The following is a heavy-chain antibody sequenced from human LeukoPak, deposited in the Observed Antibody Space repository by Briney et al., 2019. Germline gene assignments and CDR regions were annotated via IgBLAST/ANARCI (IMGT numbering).Heavy chain of an antibody. D-gene: IGHD1-26*01. J-gene: IGHJ6*03. CDR3: TTPSGSFGDYYYYYMDV. V-gene: IGHV3-73*01. CDR2: IKSKVNSYAT. Sequence: GGSLRLSCAASGFTFSNAWMSWVRQAPGKGLEWVGRIKSKVNSYATAYTASVKGRFTISRDDSKNTAYLQMNSLETGDTAVYYCTTPSGSFGDYYYYYMDVWGKGTTVTVSS. CDR1: GFTFSNAW.